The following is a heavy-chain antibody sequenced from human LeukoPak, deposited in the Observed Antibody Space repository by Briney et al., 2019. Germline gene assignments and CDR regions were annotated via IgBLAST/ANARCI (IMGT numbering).Heavy chain of an antibody. Sequence: ASVKVSCKASGYTFTGYYMHWVRQAPGQGLEWMGWINLNSGVTNYAQKFQGRVTIARDTSIRTACMVLSRLGSDDTAVYYCARVLGDSSGWYEGSAFDIWGQGTMVTVSS. J-gene: IGHJ3*02. D-gene: IGHD6-19*01. CDR1: GYTFTGYY. V-gene: IGHV1-2*02. CDR3: ARVLGDSSGWYEGSAFDI. CDR2: INLNSGVT.